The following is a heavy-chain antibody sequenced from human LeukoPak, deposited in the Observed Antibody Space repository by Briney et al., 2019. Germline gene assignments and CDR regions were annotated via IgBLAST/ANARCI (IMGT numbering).Heavy chain of an antibody. V-gene: IGHV3-21*01. Sequence: GGSLRLSCAASGFTFSSYSMNWVRQAPGKGLEWVSSISNIGTYIYYADSVKGRFTISRDNAKNSLYLQMNSLRAEDTAVYYCARDFGKSGYGDYWGQGTLVTVSS. CDR3: ARDFGKSGYGDY. J-gene: IGHJ4*02. CDR2: ISNIGTYI. D-gene: IGHD5-12*01. CDR1: GFTFSSYS.